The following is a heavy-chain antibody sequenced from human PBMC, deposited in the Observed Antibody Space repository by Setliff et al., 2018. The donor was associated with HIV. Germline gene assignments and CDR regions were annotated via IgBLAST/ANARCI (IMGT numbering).Heavy chain of an antibody. CDR3: ARVEIYNFWSGYTYYFDY. D-gene: IGHD3-3*01. CDR1: GFTFSSYW. CDR2: IKQDGSEK. J-gene: IGHJ4*02. Sequence: GGSLRLSCAVSGFTFSSYWMSWVRQAPGKGLEWVANIKQDGSEKYHVDSVKGRFTISRDNAKNSVYLQMNNLRAEDTALYYCARVEIYNFWSGYTYYFDYWGQGTLVTVSS. V-gene: IGHV3-7*01.